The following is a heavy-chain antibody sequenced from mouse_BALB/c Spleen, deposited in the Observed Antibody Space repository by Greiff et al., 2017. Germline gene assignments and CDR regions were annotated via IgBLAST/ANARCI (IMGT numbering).Heavy chain of an antibody. Sequence: DVKLQQSGAELVKPGASVKLSCTASGFNIKDTYMHWVKQRPEQGLEWIGRIDPANGNTKYDPKFQGKATITADTSSNTAYLQLSSLTSEDTAVYYCARPYYDYDYWYFDVWGAGTTVTVSS. V-gene: IGHV14-3*02. CDR3: ARPYYDYDYWYFDV. D-gene: IGHD2-4*01. J-gene: IGHJ1*01. CDR1: GFNIKDTY. CDR2: IDPANGNT.